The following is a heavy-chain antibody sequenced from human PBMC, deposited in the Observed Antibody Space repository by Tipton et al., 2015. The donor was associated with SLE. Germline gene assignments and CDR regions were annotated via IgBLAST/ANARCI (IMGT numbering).Heavy chain of an antibody. Sequence: TLSLTCTVSGGSISSYYWSWIRQPPAEGLEWIGYIYYSGSTNYNPSLKSRGTISVDTSKNQFALKLSSVTAADTAAYDCARGSDAFDIWGQGTMVTVSS. D-gene: IGHD1-26*01. CDR3: ARGSDAFDI. CDR2: IYYSGST. V-gene: IGHV4-59*12. J-gene: IGHJ3*02. CDR1: GGSISSYY.